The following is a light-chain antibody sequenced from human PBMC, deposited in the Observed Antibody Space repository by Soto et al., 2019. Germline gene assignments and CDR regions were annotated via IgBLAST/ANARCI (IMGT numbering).Light chain of an antibody. Sequence: DIVMTQSPASLSVSPGEGVTLSCRASQSVGNDLAWYQQIAGQAPRLLIYGASTRATGVPARFSGSGSGTDFTLTISTLQSEDFAVYYCQQYYNWPPALTFGQGTRVDIK. CDR3: QQYYNWPPALT. J-gene: IGKJ1*01. CDR2: GAS. V-gene: IGKV3-15*01. CDR1: QSVGND.